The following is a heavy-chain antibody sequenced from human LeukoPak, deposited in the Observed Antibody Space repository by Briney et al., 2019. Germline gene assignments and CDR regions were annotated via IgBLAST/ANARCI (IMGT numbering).Heavy chain of an antibody. CDR2: IIPIFGTA. D-gene: IGHD2-15*01. V-gene: IGHV1-69*06. CDR3: ERSVVVVVAWYYYYYGMDV. J-gene: IGHJ6*01. CDR1: RYIFTAYF. Sequence: SVKVSCKASRYIFTAYFIHWVRQAPGQGLEWMGGIIPIFGTANYAQKFQGRVTITADKSTSTAYMELSSLRSEDTAVYYCERSVVVVVAWYYYYYGMDVWGEGTTVTVSS.